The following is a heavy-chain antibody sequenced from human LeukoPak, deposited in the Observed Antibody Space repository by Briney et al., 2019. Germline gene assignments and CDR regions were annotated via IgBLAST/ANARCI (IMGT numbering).Heavy chain of an antibody. J-gene: IGHJ3*02. CDR2: IKSKTDGGTT. V-gene: IGHV3-15*01. CDR3: TTVNCTNGVCPSVDAFDI. D-gene: IGHD2-8*01. Sequence: MSGGSLRLSCAASGFTFSNAWMSWVRQAPGKGLEWVGRIKSKTDGGTTDYAAPVKGRFTISRDDSKNTLYLQMNSLKTEDTAVYYCTTVNCTNGVCPSVDAFDIWGQGTMVTVSS. CDR1: GFTFSNAW.